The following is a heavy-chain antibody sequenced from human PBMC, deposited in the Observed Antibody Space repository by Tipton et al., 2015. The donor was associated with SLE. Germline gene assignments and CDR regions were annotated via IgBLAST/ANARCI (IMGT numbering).Heavy chain of an antibody. CDR2: INSDGSST. V-gene: IGHV3-74*01. CDR1: GFTFDDYA. D-gene: IGHD4-23*01. Sequence: SLRLSCAASGFTFDDYAMHWVRQAPGKGLVWVSRINSDGSSTSYADSVKGRFTISRDNAKNTLYLQMNSLRAEDTAVYYCARGDDYGGDAFDIWGQGTMVTVSS. J-gene: IGHJ3*02. CDR3: ARGDDYGGDAFDI.